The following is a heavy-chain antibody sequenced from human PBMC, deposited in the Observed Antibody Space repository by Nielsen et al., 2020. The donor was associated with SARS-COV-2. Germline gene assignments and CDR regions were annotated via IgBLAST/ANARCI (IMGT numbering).Heavy chain of an antibody. Sequence: ETLSLTCAASGFTFGDSIIHWVRRASGKGLEWVGRVRSKTNNYETAYAASVKGRFTISRDESKNMAYLQMTSLKTEDTAVYYCKHYYERDVWGQGTTVTVSS. CDR1: GFTFGDSI. V-gene: IGHV3-73*01. CDR3: KHYYERDV. J-gene: IGHJ6*02. CDR2: VRSKTNNYET.